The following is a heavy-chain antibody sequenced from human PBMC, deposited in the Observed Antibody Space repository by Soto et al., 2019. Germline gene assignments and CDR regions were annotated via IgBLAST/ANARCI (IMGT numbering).Heavy chain of an antibody. CDR2: IRWNSGSI. CDR1: GFTFDDYA. Sequence: EVQLVESGGGLVQPGRSLRLSCAASGFTFDDYAMHWVRQAPGKGLEWVPGIRWNSGSIGYAGSVKGRFTISRDNAKNALYLQMNSLSAEDTALYYCPEVINGGSFDYWGQGTMVTVSS. V-gene: IGHV3-9*01. J-gene: IGHJ4*02. D-gene: IGHD2-15*01. CDR3: PEVINGGSFDY.